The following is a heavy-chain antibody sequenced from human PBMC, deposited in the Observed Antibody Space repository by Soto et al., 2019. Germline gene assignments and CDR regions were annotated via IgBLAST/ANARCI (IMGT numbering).Heavy chain of an antibody. CDR1: GYTFTSYG. Sequence: ASVKVSCKASGYTFTSYGISWVRQAPGQGLEWMGWISAYNGNTNYAQKLQGRVTMTTDTSTSTAYMELRSLRSDDTAVYYCARVLTAGYSYGLYWFDPWGQGTLVTVPS. CDR3: ARVLTAGYSYGLYWFDP. J-gene: IGHJ5*02. D-gene: IGHD5-18*01. V-gene: IGHV1-18*01. CDR2: ISAYNGNT.